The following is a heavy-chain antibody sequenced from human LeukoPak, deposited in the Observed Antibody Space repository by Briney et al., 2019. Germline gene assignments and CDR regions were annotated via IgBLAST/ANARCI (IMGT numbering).Heavy chain of an antibody. J-gene: IGHJ6*03. CDR2: IRSKANSYAT. D-gene: IGHD4-11*01. CDR3: TRHYDYSNYVPPDYYYYYMDV. V-gene: IGHV3-73*01. CDR1: GFTFSGSA. Sequence: GGSLRLSCAASGFTFSGSAMHWVRQASGKGLEWVGRIRSKANSYATAYAASVKGRFTISRDDSKNTAYLQMNSLKTEDTAVYYCTRHYDYSNYVPPDYYYYYMDVWGKGTTVTVSS.